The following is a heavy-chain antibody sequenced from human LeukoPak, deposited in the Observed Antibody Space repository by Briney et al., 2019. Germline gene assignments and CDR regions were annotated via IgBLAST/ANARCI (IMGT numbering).Heavy chain of an antibody. Sequence: GGSLRLSCAASGFTFSSYAMRWVRQAPGKGLEWVSAISGSGGSTYYADSVKGRFTISGDNSKNTLYLQMNSLRAEDTAVYYCAKVPPGHYDFWSGYQGDAFDIWGQGTMVTVSS. CDR3: AKVPPGHYDFWSGYQGDAFDI. CDR2: ISGSGGST. D-gene: IGHD3-3*01. J-gene: IGHJ3*02. CDR1: GFTFSSYA. V-gene: IGHV3-23*01.